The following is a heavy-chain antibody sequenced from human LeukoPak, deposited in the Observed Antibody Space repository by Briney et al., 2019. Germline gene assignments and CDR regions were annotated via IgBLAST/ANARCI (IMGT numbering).Heavy chain of an antibody. CDR1: GDTFTSYD. CDR2: INPIIGVA. J-gene: IGHJ4*02. Sequence: SVKVSCKASGDTFTSYDIHWVRQAPGQGLEWMGRINPIIGVANYAQKFQGRVTITADTSTSTAYMELSRLRSDDTAVYYCAASCYDSRGFDYWGRGTLVTVSS. V-gene: IGHV1-69*04. CDR3: AASCYDSRGFDY. D-gene: IGHD3-22*01.